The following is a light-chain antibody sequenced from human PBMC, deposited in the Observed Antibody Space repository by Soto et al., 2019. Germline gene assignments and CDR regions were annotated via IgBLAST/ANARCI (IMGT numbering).Light chain of an antibody. J-gene: IGKJ1*01. V-gene: IGKV3-20*01. Sequence: EIVLTQSPGTLSLSPGERATLSCRASQSVNSYSLAWYQRKPGQPPRLLVWGASNRATDIPYRFSGSGSGQDSTLTITTLEPKDFAVYYCQQYGSSPPTFGQGTRVEVK. CDR1: QSVNSYS. CDR3: QQYGSSPPT. CDR2: GAS.